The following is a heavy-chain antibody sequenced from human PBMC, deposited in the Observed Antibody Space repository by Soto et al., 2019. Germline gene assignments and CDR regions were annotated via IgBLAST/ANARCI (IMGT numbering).Heavy chain of an antibody. CDR1: GYTFTGDY. CDR2: INPKSGYT. V-gene: IGHV1-2*02. D-gene: IGHD6-13*01. J-gene: IGHJ5*02. CDR3: ARDGIAAAGTSWFDP. Sequence: ASVKVSCKASGYTFTGDYLHWVRQAPGQGLEWMAWINPKSGYTKSAQKFQARVTISVDKSKNQFSLKLSSVTAADTAVYYCARDGIAAAGTSWFDPWGQGTLVTVSS.